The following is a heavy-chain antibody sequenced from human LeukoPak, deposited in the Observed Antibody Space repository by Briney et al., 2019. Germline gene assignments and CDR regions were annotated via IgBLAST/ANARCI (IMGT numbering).Heavy chain of an antibody. J-gene: IGHJ4*02. V-gene: IGHV3-30*04. CDR3: AKDGGPSSSGSQFFNY. Sequence: GGSLRLSCAASGFTFSGYAMHWVRQAPGKGLEWVAVISYDGSNKYYADSVKGRFTISRDNSKNTLYLQMNSLRVEDTAVYYCAKDGGPSSSGSQFFNYWGQGALVTVSS. D-gene: IGHD1-26*01. CDR1: GFTFSGYA. CDR2: ISYDGSNK.